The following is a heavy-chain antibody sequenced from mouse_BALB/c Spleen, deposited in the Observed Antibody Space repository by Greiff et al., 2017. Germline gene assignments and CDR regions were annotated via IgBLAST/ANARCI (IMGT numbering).Heavy chain of an antibody. CDR3: NALTGVAWFAY. D-gene: IGHD4-1*01. V-gene: IGHV14-4*02. J-gene: IGHJ3*01. CDR2: IDPENGDT. CDR1: GFNIKDYY. Sequence: VQLKQSGAELVRSGASVKLSCTASGFNIKDYYMHWVKQRPEQGLEWIGWIDPENGDTEYAPKFQGKATMTADTSSNTAYLQLSSLTSEDTAVYYCNALTGVAWFAYWGQGTLVTVSA.